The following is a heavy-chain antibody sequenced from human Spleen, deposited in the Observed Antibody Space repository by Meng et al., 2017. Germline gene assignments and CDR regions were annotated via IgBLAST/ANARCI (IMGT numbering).Heavy chain of an antibody. CDR2: KHYSGTT. CDR1: GDSISNTESY. J-gene: IGHJ5*01. CDR3: ARYLYGGSRYTNLFDA. V-gene: IGHV4-30-4*01. Sequence: QVQLQESGPGLVKPSQTLSPSCSVSGDSISNTESYWGWIRQPPGKGLEWIGYKHYSGTTYYNPSLQSRVSMSVDTSKNQFSLTLSSVTAADTAVYWCARYLYGGSRYTNLFDAWGQGTLVTVSS. D-gene: IGHD2-15*01.